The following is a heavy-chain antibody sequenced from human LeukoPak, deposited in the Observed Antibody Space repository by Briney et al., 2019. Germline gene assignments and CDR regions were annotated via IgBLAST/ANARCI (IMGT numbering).Heavy chain of an antibody. Sequence: GRSLRLSCAASGFTFDDYGMHWVRQAPGKGLEWASAISGSGGSTYYADSVKGRFTISRDNSKNTLYLQMYSLRAEDTAVYYCAKFSREVRSYWGQGTLVTVSS. CDR2: ISGSGGST. CDR3: AKFSREVRSY. D-gene: IGHD1-26*01. CDR1: GFTFDDYG. J-gene: IGHJ4*02. V-gene: IGHV3-23*01.